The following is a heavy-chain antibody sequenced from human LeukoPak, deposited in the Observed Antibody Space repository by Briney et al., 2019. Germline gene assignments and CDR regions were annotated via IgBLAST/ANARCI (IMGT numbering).Heavy chain of an antibody. D-gene: IGHD3-3*01. CDR2: ISSSGYTT. V-gene: IGHV3-11*01. J-gene: IGHJ4*02. CDR3: AKYYYDFWSGYPYYFDY. Sequence: PGGSLRLSCAASGFTFSDYYMSWIRQTPGKGLEWVSYISSSGYTTYHADSVKGRFTISRDNAKSSLYLQMNSLRAEDTAVYYCAKYYYDFWSGYPYYFDYWGQGTLVTVSS. CDR1: GFTFSDYY.